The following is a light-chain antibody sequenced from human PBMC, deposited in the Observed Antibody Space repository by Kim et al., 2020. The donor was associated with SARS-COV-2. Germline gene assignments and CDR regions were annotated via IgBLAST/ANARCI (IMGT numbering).Light chain of an antibody. J-gene: IGLJ3*02. Sequence: QSVLTQPPSASGTPGQRVTISCSGSSSTIGSNIVNWYQLVPGTAPKLLIYSNNQRPSGVPDRFSGSKSGTSASLAISGLQSEDEADYYCAAWDDRLNGWVFGGGTKLTVL. V-gene: IGLV1-44*01. CDR1: SSTIGSNI. CDR3: AAWDDRLNGWV. CDR2: SNN.